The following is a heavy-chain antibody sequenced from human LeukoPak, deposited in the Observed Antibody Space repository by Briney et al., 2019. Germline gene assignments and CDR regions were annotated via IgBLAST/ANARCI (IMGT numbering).Heavy chain of an antibody. CDR2: ISGSGGST. Sequence: GSLRLSCAASGFTFSSYAMSWVRQAPGKGLEWVSAISGSGGSTYYADSVKGRFTISRDNSKNTLYLQMNSLRAEDTAVYYCASLSVAGRNFDYWGQGTLATVSS. CDR1: GFTFSSYA. D-gene: IGHD6-19*01. V-gene: IGHV3-23*01. J-gene: IGHJ4*02. CDR3: ASLSVAGRNFDY.